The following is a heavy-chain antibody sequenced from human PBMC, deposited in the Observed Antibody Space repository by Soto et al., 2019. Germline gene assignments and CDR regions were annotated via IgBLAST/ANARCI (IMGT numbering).Heavy chain of an antibody. CDR3: ARMYYDFWSGYSNWFDP. V-gene: IGHV4-31*03. CDR2: IYYSGST. Sequence: QVQLQESGPGLVKPSQTLSLTCTVSGGSISSGGYYWSWIRQHPGKGLEWIGYIYYSGSTYYNPSLKSRVTISVDTSKNRFSLKLSSVTAADTAVYYCARMYYDFWSGYSNWFDPWGQGTLVTVSS. J-gene: IGHJ5*02. CDR1: GGSISSGGYY. D-gene: IGHD3-3*01.